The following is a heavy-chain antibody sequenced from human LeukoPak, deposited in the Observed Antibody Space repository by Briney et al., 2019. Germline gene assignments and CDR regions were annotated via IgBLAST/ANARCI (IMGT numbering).Heavy chain of an antibody. V-gene: IGHV1-8*01. D-gene: IGHD5-12*01. CDR2: MNPNSGNT. CDR3: ARGSGYDHGGSYNWFDP. CDR1: GYTFTSYD. Sequence: ASVKVSCKASGYTFTSYDINWMRQAPGQGLEWMGWMNPNSGNTGYAQKFQGRVTMTRNTSISTAYMELSSLRSEDTAVYYCARGSGYDHGGSYNWFDPWGQGTLVTVSS. J-gene: IGHJ5*02.